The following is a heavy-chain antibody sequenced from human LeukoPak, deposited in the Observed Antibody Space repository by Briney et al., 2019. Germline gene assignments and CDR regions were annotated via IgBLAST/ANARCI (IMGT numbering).Heavy chain of an antibody. D-gene: IGHD7-27*01. CDR1: GYSISSGYY. CDR3: ARDGDLNWFDP. Sequence: SETLSLTCTVPGYSISSGYYWSWIRQPAGKGLEWIGRIYTSGSTNYNPSLKSRVTISVDTSKNQFSLKLSSVTAADTAVYYCARDGDLNWFDPWGQGTLVTVSS. V-gene: IGHV4-61*02. J-gene: IGHJ5*02. CDR2: IYTSGST.